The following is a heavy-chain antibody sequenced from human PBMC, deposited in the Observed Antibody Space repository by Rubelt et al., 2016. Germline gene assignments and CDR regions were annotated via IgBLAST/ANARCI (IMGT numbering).Heavy chain of an antibody. CDR2: STAYNGET. J-gene: IGHJ4*02. Sequence: QVQLVQSGTEVKKPGASVKVSCKTSGYTFTDYGISWVRQAPGQGLEWVGWSTAYNGETHYAQQLRGRVTITTDTSTNTAYMELGSLRSGDTAVYYCARGWGDYWGQGTLVTVSS. CDR3: ARGWGDY. CDR1: GYTFTDYG. V-gene: IGHV1-18*01. D-gene: IGHD7-27*01.